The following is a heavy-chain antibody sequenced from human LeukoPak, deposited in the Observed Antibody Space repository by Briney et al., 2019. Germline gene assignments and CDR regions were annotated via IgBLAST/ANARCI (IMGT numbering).Heavy chain of an antibody. CDR1: AHTYRRPN. D-gene: IGHD4-17*01. Sequence: GGSQRLFRAPSAHTYRRPNMTCTRKAPGTGLKRVSSISSSSSYIYYADSVKGRFTISRDNAKNSLYLQMNSLRAEDTAVYYCARDGAYGEVVGWGQGTLVTVSS. CDR2: ISSSSSYI. J-gene: IGHJ4*02. CDR3: ARDGAYGEVVG. V-gene: IGHV3-21*01.